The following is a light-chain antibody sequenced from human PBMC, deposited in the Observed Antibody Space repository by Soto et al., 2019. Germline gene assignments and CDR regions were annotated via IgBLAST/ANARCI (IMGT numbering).Light chain of an antibody. CDR1: SSDVGGYNY. Sequence: QSALTQPPSASGSPGQSVTISCTGTSSDVGGYNYVSWYQQHPGKAPKLMIYDVSNRPSGASNRFSGSKSGNTASLTMSGLQAEDEADYYCSSFTNTYSYVFGTGTKVTVL. J-gene: IGLJ1*01. V-gene: IGLV2-14*01. CDR2: DVS. CDR3: SSFTNTYSYV.